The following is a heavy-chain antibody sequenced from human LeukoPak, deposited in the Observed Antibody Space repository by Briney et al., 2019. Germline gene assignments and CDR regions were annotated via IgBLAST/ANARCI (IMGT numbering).Heavy chain of an antibody. V-gene: IGHV4-34*01. J-gene: IGHJ5*02. CDR3: ARGTPITMIVKWLSWFDP. D-gene: IGHD3-22*01. CDR2: INHSGST. Sequence: SETLSLTCAVYGGSFSGYYWSWIRQPPGKGLEWIGEINHSGSTNYNPSLKGRVTISVDTSKNQFSLKLSSVTAADTAVYYCARGTPITMIVKWLSWFDPWGQGTLVTVSS. CDR1: GGSFSGYY.